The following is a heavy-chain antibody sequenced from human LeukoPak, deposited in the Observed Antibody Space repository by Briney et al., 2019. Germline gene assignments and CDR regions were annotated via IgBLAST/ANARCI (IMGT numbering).Heavy chain of an antibody. D-gene: IGHD6-13*01. CDR1: GYTFTTYV. Sequence: ASVTVSCKASGYTFTTYVIAWVRQAPGQGLESMGWISAYNGNTNYAQKFQGRVSMTTDTSTTTAYMELRSLRSDDTAVYYCTREGYSSRELHFWGQGTLVTVSS. V-gene: IGHV1-18*01. J-gene: IGHJ4*02. CDR2: ISAYNGNT. CDR3: TREGYSSRELHF.